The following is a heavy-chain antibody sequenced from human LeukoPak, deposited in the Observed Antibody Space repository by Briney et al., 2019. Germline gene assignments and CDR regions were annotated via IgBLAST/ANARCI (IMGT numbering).Heavy chain of an antibody. Sequence: PGGSLRLSCAASGFTFSSYWMHWVRQGPGKGLVWVSRISTDGSSTDYADSVKGRFTISRENAKNTLYLQMNSLRAEDTAVYYCARKYCSTTSCLFDNWGQGTLVTVSS. D-gene: IGHD2-2*01. CDR2: ISTDGSST. J-gene: IGHJ4*02. V-gene: IGHV3-74*01. CDR1: GFTFSSYW. CDR3: ARKYCSTTSCLFDN.